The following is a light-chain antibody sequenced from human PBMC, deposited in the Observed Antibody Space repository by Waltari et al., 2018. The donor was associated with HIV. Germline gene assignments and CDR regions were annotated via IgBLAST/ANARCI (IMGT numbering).Light chain of an antibody. CDR2: SMS. Sequence: PGQRVTISCSGNSSTIGSNTVNCYLQLPGTAPKLLSFSMSQRPSGVPARFSGSKSGTSASLAISGLQSEDEAHYYCASWDDSLNGLYVFGPGTKVTVL. J-gene: IGLJ1*01. CDR1: SSTIGSNT. V-gene: IGLV1-44*01. CDR3: ASWDDSLNGLYV.